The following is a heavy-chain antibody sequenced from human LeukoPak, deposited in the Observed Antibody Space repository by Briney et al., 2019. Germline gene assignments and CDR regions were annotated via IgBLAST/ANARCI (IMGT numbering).Heavy chain of an antibody. Sequence: KPSETLSLTCTVSGASISSYYWSWIRQSPGKGLEWIGYIYYSGSTNYNPSLKSRVTISVDTSKNQFSLKLSSVTAADTAVYYCARDNLHAFDIWGQGTMVTVSS. D-gene: IGHD1-14*01. CDR3: ARDNLHAFDI. V-gene: IGHV4-59*12. CDR1: GASISSYY. CDR2: IYYSGST. J-gene: IGHJ3*02.